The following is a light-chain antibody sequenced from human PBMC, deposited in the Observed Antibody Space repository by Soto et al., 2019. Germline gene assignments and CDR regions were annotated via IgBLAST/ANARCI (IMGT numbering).Light chain of an antibody. CDR3: QYYGTSSWT. CDR2: DAS. Sequence: EIVLTQSPATLSLSPGERATLSCRASQSVSSYLAWYQQKPGQAPRLLIYDASNRATGIPARFSGGGSGTDFTLTISSLEPEDFAVYYCQYYGTSSWTFGQGTKGDIK. CDR1: QSVSSY. J-gene: IGKJ1*01. V-gene: IGKV3-11*01.